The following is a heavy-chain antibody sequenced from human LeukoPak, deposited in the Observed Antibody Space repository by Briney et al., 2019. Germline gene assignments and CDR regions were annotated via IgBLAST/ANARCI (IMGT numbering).Heavy chain of an antibody. CDR1: GGSFSGYY. V-gene: IGHV4-34*01. D-gene: IGHD3-3*01. Sequence: PSETLSLTCAVYGGSFSGYYWSWIRQPPGKGLEWIGEINHSRSTNYNPSLKSRVTISVDTSKNQFSLKLSSVTAADTAVYYCARGQAYYDFWSGHSSPDYWGQGTLVTVSS. J-gene: IGHJ4*02. CDR2: INHSRST. CDR3: ARGQAYYDFWSGHSSPDY.